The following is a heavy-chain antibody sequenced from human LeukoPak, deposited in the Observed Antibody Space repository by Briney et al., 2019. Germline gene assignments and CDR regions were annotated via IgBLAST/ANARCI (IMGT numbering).Heavy chain of an antibody. J-gene: IGHJ6*02. Sequence: SETLSLTCTVSGGSISSYYWSWIRQPPGKGLEWIGYIYYSGSTNYNPSLKSRVTISVDTSKKQFSLNLSSVTAADTAVYYCAGGYCSDTSCVYYYGMDVWGQGTTVTVSS. CDR1: GGSISSYY. CDR2: IYYSGST. D-gene: IGHD2-2*01. CDR3: AGGYCSDTSCVYYYGMDV. V-gene: IGHV4-59*08.